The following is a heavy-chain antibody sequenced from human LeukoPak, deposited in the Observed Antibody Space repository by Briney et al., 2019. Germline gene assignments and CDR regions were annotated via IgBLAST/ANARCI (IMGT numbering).Heavy chain of an antibody. D-gene: IGHD3-10*01. CDR3: AKEQKRGDAFDI. Sequence: GRSLRLSCATSGLTFSTYGMHWVRQAPGKGLEWVAVISYDGSNKYYADSVKGRFTISRDNSKNTLYLQMNSLRAEDTAVYYCAKEQKRGDAFDIWGQGTMVTVSS. V-gene: IGHV3-30*18. J-gene: IGHJ3*02. CDR2: ISYDGSNK. CDR1: GLTFSTYG.